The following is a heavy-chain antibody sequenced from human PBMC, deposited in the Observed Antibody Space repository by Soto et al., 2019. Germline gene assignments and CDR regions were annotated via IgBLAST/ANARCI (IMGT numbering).Heavy chain of an antibody. J-gene: IGHJ4*02. V-gene: IGHV3-23*01. CDR3: AKDGRIVPTIWGPEH. CDR1: GFTFSSYA. CDR2: ITSSGGTT. D-gene: IGHD5-12*01. Sequence: TGGSLRLSCAASGFTFSSYAMTWVRQAPGKGLEFVSFITSSGGTTFYADSVKGRFTVSRDNSKNTLYLQMNSLTAEDTAVYYCAKDGRIVPTIWGPEHWGQGTLVTVSS.